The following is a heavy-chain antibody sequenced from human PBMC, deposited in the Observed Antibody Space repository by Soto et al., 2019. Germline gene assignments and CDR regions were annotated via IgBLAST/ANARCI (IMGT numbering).Heavy chain of an antibody. CDR2: INTNTGNP. Sequence: ASVKVSCKASGYTFTSYAMNWVRQAPGQGLEWMGWINTNTGNPTYAQGFTGRFVFSLDTSVSTAYLQISSLKAEDTAVYYCARDAVEPAAISYYYYYMDVWGKGTTVTVSS. CDR3: ARDAVEPAAISYYYYYMDV. CDR1: GYTFTSYA. V-gene: IGHV7-4-1*02. D-gene: IGHD2-2*01. J-gene: IGHJ6*03.